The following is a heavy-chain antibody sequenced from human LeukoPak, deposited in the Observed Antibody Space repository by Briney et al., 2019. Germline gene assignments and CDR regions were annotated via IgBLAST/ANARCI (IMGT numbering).Heavy chain of an antibody. J-gene: IGHJ4*02. CDR2: IYHSGST. CDR1: GYSISSGYY. CDR3: ARPQYSRSYLPSY. Sequence: PSETLSLTCAVSGYSISSGYYWGWIRQPPGKGLGWIGSIYHSGSTYYNPSLKSRVTISVDTSKNQFSLKLSSVTAADTAVYYCARPQYSRSYLPSYWGQGPLVTVSS. D-gene: IGHD1-26*01. V-gene: IGHV4-38-2*01.